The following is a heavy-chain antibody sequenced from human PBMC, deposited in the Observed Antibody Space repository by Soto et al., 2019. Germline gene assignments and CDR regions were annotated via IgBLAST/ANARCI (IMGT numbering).Heavy chain of an antibody. Sequence: QVQLVESGGGVVQPGRSLRLSCAASGFTFSSYAMHWVRQAPGKGLEWVAVISYDGSNKYYADSVKGRFTISRDNSKNTLYLQMNSLRAEDTAVYYCARDQEGYSRADGPSRGFDYWGQGTLVTVSS. CDR2: ISYDGSNK. V-gene: IGHV3-30-3*01. D-gene: IGHD6-13*01. CDR3: ARDQEGYSRADGPSRGFDY. J-gene: IGHJ4*02. CDR1: GFTFSSYA.